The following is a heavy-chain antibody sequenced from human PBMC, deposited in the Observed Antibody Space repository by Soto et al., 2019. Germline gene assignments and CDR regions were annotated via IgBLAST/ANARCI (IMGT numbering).Heavy chain of an antibody. CDR2: ISGSGGST. CDR3: AKVPAYDILTGYYGLDY. V-gene: IGHV3-23*01. J-gene: IGHJ4*02. CDR1: GFTFSSYA. D-gene: IGHD3-9*01. Sequence: GGSLRLSCAASGFTFSSYAMSWVRQAPGKGLEWVSAISGSGGSTYYADSVKGRFTISRDNSKNTLYLQMNSLRAKDTAVYYCAKVPAYDILTGYYGLDYWGQGTLVTVSS.